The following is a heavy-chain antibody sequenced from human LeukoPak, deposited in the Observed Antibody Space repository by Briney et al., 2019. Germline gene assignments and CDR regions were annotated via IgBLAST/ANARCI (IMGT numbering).Heavy chain of an antibody. V-gene: IGHV1-18*01. CDR2: ISAYNGNT. Sequence: ASVKVSCKASGYTFTSYGISWVRQAPGQGLEWMGWISAYNGNTNYAQKLQGRVTMTTDTSTSTAYMELRSLRSEDTAVYFCARGPIYPKSGDYPNYYFDYWGQGTLVTVSS. J-gene: IGHJ4*02. CDR1: GYTFTSYG. CDR3: ARGPIYPKSGDYPNYYFDY. D-gene: IGHD4-17*01.